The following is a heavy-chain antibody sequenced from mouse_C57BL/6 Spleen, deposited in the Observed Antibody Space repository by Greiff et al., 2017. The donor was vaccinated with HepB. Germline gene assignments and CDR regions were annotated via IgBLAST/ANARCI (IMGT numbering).Heavy chain of an antibody. V-gene: IGHV5-16*01. CDR2: INYDGSST. J-gene: IGHJ3*01. D-gene: IGHD3-3*01. Sequence: EVQLVESEGGLVQPGSSMKLSCTASGFTFSDYYMAWVRQVPEKGLEWVANINYDGSSTYYLDSLKSRFIISRDNAKNILYLQMSSLKSEDTATYYCARGGDVWFAYWGQGTLVTVSA. CDR1: GFTFSDYY. CDR3: ARGGDVWFAY.